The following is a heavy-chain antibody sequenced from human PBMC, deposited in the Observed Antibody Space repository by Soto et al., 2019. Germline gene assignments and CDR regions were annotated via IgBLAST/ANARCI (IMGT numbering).Heavy chain of an antibody. CDR2: ISGYNGDT. D-gene: IGHD2-8*01. J-gene: IGHJ6*02. CDR1: GYTFSRYG. V-gene: IGHV1-18*01. CDR3: AKNGQPPYYYYGMDV. Sequence: QGQLVQSGPEAKKPGASVKVSCKASGYTFSRYGISWVRQAPGQGLEWMGWISGYNGDTKYAQKVQGRVTMTIDTSTHTAYIELRSLTSDDTAIYYCAKNGQPPYYYYGMDVWGQGTTVTVSS.